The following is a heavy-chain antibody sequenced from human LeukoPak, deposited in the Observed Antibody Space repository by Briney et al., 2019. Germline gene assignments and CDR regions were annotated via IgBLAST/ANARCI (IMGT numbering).Heavy chain of an antibody. CDR3: AKDRGFVVGRYYGMDV. J-gene: IGHJ6*02. CDR2: ISYDGSNK. V-gene: IGHV3-30*18. CDR1: GFTFSSYG. Sequence: PGRSLRLSCAASGFTFSSYGMHWVRQAPGKGLEWVAVISYDGSNKYYADSVKGRFTISRDNSKNTLYLQMNSLRAEDTAVYYCAKDRGFVVGRYYGMDVWGQGTTVTVSS. D-gene: IGHD2-2*01.